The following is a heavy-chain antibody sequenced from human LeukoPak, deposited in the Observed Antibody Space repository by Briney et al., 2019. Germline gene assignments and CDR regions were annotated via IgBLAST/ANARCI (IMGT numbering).Heavy chain of an antibody. D-gene: IGHD2-21*01. CDR3: ARDTGGGCTYYFYYYRKDG. Sequence: SETLSLTCTVSGGSISSYYWSWIRQPAGKGLEWIGRIYTSGSTNYNPSLKSRVTMSVDTSKNQFSLKLSSVTAADTAVYYCARDTGGGCTYYFYYYRKDGWGQGTTVTVSS. V-gene: IGHV4-4*07. CDR2: IYTSGST. CDR1: GGSISSYY. J-gene: IGHJ6*02.